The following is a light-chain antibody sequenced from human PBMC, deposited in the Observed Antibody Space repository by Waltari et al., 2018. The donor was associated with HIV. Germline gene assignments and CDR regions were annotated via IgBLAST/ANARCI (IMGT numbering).Light chain of an antibody. CDR2: QDT. CDR1: KLGEKY. J-gene: IGLJ2*01. CDR3: QTWDSSSVV. V-gene: IGLV3-1*01. Sequence: SYELTQPPSVSVSPGQTASITCSGDKLGEKYACWYQQKPGQSPVLVIYQDTKRPSGIPELFSGSNSGNTATLAISGTQAMDEADYYCQTWDSSSVVLGGGTKLTVL.